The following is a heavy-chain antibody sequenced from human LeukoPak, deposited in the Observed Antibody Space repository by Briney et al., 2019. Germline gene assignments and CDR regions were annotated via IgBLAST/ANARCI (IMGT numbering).Heavy chain of an antibody. V-gene: IGHV4-34*01. CDR2: INHSGST. CDR1: GGSFSGYY. CDR3: ARSDYYGSGSYRYPFDY. Sequence: SETLSLTCAVYGGSFSGYYWSWIRQPPGKGLEWIGEINHSGSTNYNPSLKSRVTISVDTSKNQFSLKLSSVTAADTAMYYCARSDYYGSGSYRYPFDYWGQGTLVTVSS. J-gene: IGHJ4*02. D-gene: IGHD3-10*01.